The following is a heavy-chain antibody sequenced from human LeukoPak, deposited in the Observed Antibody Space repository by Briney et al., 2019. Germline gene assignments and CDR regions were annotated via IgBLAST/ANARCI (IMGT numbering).Heavy chain of an antibody. V-gene: IGHV1-69*13. Sequence: SAVKVSCQACGCTLSSYAISGVRPAPGRGLAWVGGIIPIFGTANYAQQFQGRVTITQDEPTSTAYTELSSLRSQGTAVYYCARDRSHGYGDHGAFDIWGQGTMVTLSS. J-gene: IGHJ3*02. CDR3: ARDRSHGYGDHGAFDI. CDR2: IIPIFGTA. CDR1: GCTLSSYA. D-gene: IGHD4-17*01.